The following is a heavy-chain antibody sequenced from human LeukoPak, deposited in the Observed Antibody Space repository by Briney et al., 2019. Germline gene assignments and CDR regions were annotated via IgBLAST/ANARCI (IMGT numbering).Heavy chain of an antibody. J-gene: IGHJ6*03. V-gene: IGHV4-59*01. CDR1: SGSISSYY. Sequence: PSETLSLTCTVSSGSISSYYWSWIRQPPGKGLEWIGYICYSGSTNYNPSLKSRVTISVDTSKNQFSLKLSSVTAADTAVYYCARGLQNYGDAQGPFDYYYYMDVWGKGTTVTVSS. D-gene: IGHD4-17*01. CDR3: ARGLQNYGDAQGPFDYYYYMDV. CDR2: ICYSGST.